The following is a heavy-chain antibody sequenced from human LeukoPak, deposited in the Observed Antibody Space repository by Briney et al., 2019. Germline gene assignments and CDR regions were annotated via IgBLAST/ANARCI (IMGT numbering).Heavy chain of an antibody. CDR2: IYYSGST. J-gene: IGHJ4*02. CDR1: GVSISSYY. CDR3: ARHPSTIFGVVENFDY. V-gene: IGHV4-59*08. Sequence: SETLSLTCTVSGVSISSYYWSWIRQPPGKGLEWIGYIYYSGSTNYNPSLKSRVTISVDTSKNQFSLKLSSVTAADTAVYYCARHPSTIFGVVENFDYWGQGTLVTVSS. D-gene: IGHD3-3*01.